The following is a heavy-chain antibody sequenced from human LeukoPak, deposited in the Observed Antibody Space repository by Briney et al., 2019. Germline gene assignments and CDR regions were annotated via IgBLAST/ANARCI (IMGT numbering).Heavy chain of an antibody. CDR3: ARHLNTMVRGVITNYFDY. J-gene: IGHJ4*02. Sequence: PSETLSLTCTVSGGSISSGDYYWSWIRQPPGKGLEWIGYIYYSGSTYYNPSLKSRVTISVDTSKNQFSLKLSSVTAADTAVYYCARHLNTMVRGVITNYFDYWGQGTLVTVS. D-gene: IGHD3-10*01. CDR1: GGSISSGDYY. V-gene: IGHV4-30-4*02. CDR2: IYYSGST.